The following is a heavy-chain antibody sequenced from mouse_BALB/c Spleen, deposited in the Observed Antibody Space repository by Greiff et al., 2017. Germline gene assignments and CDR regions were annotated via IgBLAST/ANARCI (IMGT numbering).Heavy chain of an antibody. CDR1: GFNIKDYY. Sequence: EVKLLESGAELVRPGALVKLSCKASGFNIKDYYMHWVKQRPEQGLEWIGWIDPENGNTIYDPKFQGKASITADTSSNTAYLQLSSLTSEDTAVYYCANSLPFAYWGQGTLVTVSA. J-gene: IGHJ3*01. CDR3: ANSLPFAY. CDR2: IDPENGNT. V-gene: IGHV14-1*02.